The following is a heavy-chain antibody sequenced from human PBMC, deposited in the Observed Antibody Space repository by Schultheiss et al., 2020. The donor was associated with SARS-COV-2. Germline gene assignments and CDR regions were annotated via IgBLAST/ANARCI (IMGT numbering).Heavy chain of an antibody. Sequence: ASVKVSCKASGYTFTSYYMHWVRQAPGQGLEWMGWINPNSGNTGYAQKFQGRVTMTRNTSISTAYMELSSLRSEDTAVYYCARGIAARPGGNWFDPWGQGTLVTVSS. CDR1: GYTFTSYY. CDR3: ARGIAARPGGNWFDP. J-gene: IGHJ5*02. D-gene: IGHD6-6*01. CDR2: INPNSGNT. V-gene: IGHV1-8*02.